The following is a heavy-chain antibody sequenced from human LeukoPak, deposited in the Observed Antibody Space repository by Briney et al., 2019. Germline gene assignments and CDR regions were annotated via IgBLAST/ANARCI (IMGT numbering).Heavy chain of an antibody. CDR1: GLTFSNYA. CDR2: ISGSDGNT. Sequence: GGSLRLSCAATGLTFSNYAMSWVRQAPGKGLEWVSAISGSDGNTYYADSVKGRFTISRDNSRDTLYLQMNSLRAEDTAVYYRAKSGRQWLASFDYWGQGTLVTVSS. D-gene: IGHD6-19*01. CDR3: AKSGRQWLASFDY. V-gene: IGHV3-23*01. J-gene: IGHJ4*02.